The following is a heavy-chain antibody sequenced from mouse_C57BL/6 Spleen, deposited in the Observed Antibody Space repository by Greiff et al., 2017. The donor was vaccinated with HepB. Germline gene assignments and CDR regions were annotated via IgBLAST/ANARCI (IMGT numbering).Heavy chain of an antibody. J-gene: IGHJ3*01. D-gene: IGHD2-9*01. CDR3: AAFFGYDVAWFAY. CDR1: GYSFTDYN. Sequence: VQLQQSGPELVKPGASVKISCKASGYSFTDYNMNWVKQSNGKSLEWIGVINPHYGTTSYNQKFKGKATLTVDQSSSTAYMQLNSLTSEDSAVYYCAAFFGYDVAWFAYWGQGTLVTVSA. V-gene: IGHV1-39*01. CDR2: INPHYGTT.